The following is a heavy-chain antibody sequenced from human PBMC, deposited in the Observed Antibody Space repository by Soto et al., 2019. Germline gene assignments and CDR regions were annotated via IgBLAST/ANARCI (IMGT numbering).Heavy chain of an antibody. D-gene: IGHD6-19*01. CDR3: ARDAWAGYSSGWYNY. Sequence: QVKLVQSGAELKKPGASVKVSCTASGYTFSSYGMSWVRQAPGQGLEWMGWVSANNGHTNYAQKFQGRVLMTTDTSATTVYMELRSLTSDDMAVYYCARDAWAGYSSGWYNYWGQGTLVTVSS. CDR1: GYTFSSYG. J-gene: IGHJ4*02. CDR2: VSANNGHT. V-gene: IGHV1-18*03.